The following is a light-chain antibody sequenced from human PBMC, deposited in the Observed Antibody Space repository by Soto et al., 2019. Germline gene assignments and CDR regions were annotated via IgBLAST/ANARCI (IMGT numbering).Light chain of an antibody. CDR2: GNS. CDR3: RSYDSSLSGWV. V-gene: IGLV1-40*01. Sequence: QSVLTQPPSVSGAPGQRVTISCTGSSSNIGAGYDVHWYQQLPGTAPKLLIYGNSNRPSGVPDRFSGSKSGTSASLAITGVQDEDEADYYCRSYDSSLSGWVFGGGTKVTVL. CDR1: SSNIGAGYD. J-gene: IGLJ3*02.